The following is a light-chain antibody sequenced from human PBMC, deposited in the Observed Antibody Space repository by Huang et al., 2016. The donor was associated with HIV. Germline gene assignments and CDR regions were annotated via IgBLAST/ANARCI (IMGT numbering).Light chain of an antibody. Sequence: DIRMTQSPSTLSASVGDRVTITCRASQSINSWLAWYQQRPGKAPKLLSYDASRLQSGGPSRFTGSGSGTQFTLTISSLQPDNFATYYCQQYHSSPLTFGGGTKVEI. J-gene: IGKJ4*01. V-gene: IGKV1-5*01. CDR3: QQYHSSPLT. CDR2: DAS. CDR1: QSINSW.